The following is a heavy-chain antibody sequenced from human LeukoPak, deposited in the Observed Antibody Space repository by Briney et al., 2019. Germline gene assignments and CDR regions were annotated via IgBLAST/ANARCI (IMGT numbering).Heavy chain of an antibody. CDR1: GFTFSSYS. CDR2: TWYDGSNK. V-gene: IGHV3-33*08. CDR3: ARGGHCSTTSCSNYDGMDV. D-gene: IGHD2-2*01. J-gene: IGHJ6*02. Sequence: GGSLRLSCAASGFTFSSYSMNWVRQAPGKGLEWVAATWYDGSNKYYADSVKGRFTISRDNSKNTLYLQMNSLRAEDTAVYFCARGGHCSTTSCSNYDGMDVWGQGTTLTVSS.